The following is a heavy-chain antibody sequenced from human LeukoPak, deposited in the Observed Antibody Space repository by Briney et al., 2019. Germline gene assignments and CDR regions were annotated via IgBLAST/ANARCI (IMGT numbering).Heavy chain of an antibody. CDR1: GGTFSSYA. D-gene: IGHD3-16*01. CDR2: IIPIFGTA. Sequence: SVRVSCKASGGTFSSYAISWVRQAPGQGLEWMGRIIPIFGTANYAQKFQGRVTITADKSTSTAYMELSSLRSEDTAVYYCARDTPVGGSYYYYYMDVWGKGTTVTVSS. V-gene: IGHV1-69*06. CDR3: ARDTPVGGSYYYYYMDV. J-gene: IGHJ6*03.